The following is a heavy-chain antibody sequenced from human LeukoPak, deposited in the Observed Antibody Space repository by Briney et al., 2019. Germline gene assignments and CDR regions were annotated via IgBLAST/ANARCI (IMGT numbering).Heavy chain of an antibody. CDR1: GGTFTSYA. D-gene: IGHD1-26*01. CDR3: ARKLRLGGNWFDP. V-gene: IGHV1-69*13. J-gene: IGHJ5*02. CDR2: IIPISGTT. Sequence: ASVKVSCKTSGGTFTSYAITWVRQAPGQGLEWMGKIIPISGTTNYAQEFQGRVTFTADESTSTAYMELSSLRSEDTALYYCARKLRLGGNWFDPWGQGTLVTVSP.